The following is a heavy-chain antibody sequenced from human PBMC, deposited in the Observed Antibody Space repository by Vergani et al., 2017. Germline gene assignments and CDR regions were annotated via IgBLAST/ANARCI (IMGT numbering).Heavy chain of an antibody. CDR1: GYTFTDYF. CDR3: ARVGTSSNRDYFDY. Sequence: QVQLVQSGAEVKKPGASVKVSCKASGYTFTDYFMHWVRQAPGQGLEWMGWINPYSGGTKYAQKFQGRLTMTRDTSISTAYIELSNLRSDDTAVYYCARVGTSSNRDYFDYWGQGTLVTVSS. V-gene: IGHV1-2*02. J-gene: IGHJ4*02. D-gene: IGHD2-2*01. CDR2: INPYSGGT.